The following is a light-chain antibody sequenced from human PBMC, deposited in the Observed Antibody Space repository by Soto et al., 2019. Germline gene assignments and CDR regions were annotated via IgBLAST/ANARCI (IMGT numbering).Light chain of an antibody. CDR3: QQYDTYWT. V-gene: IGKV1-5*03. Sequence: DTRMTQSPATLSASVGDRVIITCRASQSISNCLAWYQQKPGKAPNLLIYKASSLKSGVPSRFSGSGSGTEFTLTISSLQPDDFATYYCQQYDTYWTFGQGTNVDIK. J-gene: IGKJ1*01. CDR2: KAS. CDR1: QSISNC.